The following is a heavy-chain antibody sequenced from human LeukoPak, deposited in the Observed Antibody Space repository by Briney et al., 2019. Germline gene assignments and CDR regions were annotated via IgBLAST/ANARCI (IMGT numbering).Heavy chain of an antibody. CDR1: GFTFSSYW. J-gene: IGHJ4*02. V-gene: IGHV3-7*03. D-gene: IGHD6-19*01. CDR3: AKAPIAVAGRNYFDY. Sequence: GGSLRLSCAASGFTFSSYWMSWVRQAPGKGLEWVANIKQDGREKYYADSVKGRFTISRDNSKNTLYLQMNSLRAEDTAVYYCAKAPIAVAGRNYFDYWGQGTLVTVSS. CDR2: IKQDGREK.